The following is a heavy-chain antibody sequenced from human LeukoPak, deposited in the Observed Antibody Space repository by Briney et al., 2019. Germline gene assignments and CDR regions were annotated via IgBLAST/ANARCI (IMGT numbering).Heavy chain of an antibody. Sequence: GGSLRLSCAASGFTFSSYAMHWVRQAPGKGLEWVAVISYDGSNKYYADSVKGRFTISRDNSKNTLYLQMNSLRAEDTAVYYCARDRGSDYYDSSGVRGPLVDYWGQGTLVTVSS. CDR3: ARDRGSDYYDSSGVRGPLVDY. D-gene: IGHD3-22*01. CDR2: ISYDGSNK. V-gene: IGHV3-30-3*01. CDR1: GFTFSSYA. J-gene: IGHJ4*02.